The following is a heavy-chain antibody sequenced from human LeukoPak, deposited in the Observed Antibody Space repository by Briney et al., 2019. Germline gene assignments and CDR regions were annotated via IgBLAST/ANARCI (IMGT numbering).Heavy chain of an antibody. CDR1: GFTFRDYY. Sequence: GGSLRLSCAASGFTFRDYYISWIRQAPGKGLEWIAYISSSGSTTYYGDSVKGRFTISRDNAKNSLSLQMNSLRADDTAVYYCARRSTVPNNYYLDYRGQGALVTVSS. J-gene: IGHJ4*02. D-gene: IGHD1-1*01. V-gene: IGHV3-11*01. CDR2: ISSSGSTT. CDR3: ARRSTVPNNYYLDY.